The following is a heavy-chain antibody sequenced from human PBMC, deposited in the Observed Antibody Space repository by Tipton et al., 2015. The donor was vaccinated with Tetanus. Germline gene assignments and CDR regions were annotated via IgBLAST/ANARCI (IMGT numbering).Heavy chain of an antibody. V-gene: IGHV5-51*01. CDR3: ARAHCTDGVCNFDF. CDR1: GYIFTNYW. D-gene: IGHD2-8*01. Sequence: MQLVQSGGEVKKPGESLKISCKGSGYIFTNYWIGWVRQKPGKGLEWMGIIYPGDSDTRYSPSFQGQVTISVDKSINTAYLQWSSLKASDTSVFHCARAHCTDGVCNFDFWGQGALVTVAS. CDR2: IYPGDSDT. J-gene: IGHJ4*02.